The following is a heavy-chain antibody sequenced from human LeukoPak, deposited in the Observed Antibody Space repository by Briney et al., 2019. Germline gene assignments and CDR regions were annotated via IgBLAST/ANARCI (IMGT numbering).Heavy chain of an antibody. CDR3: ASLTLTSSSFTLPHT. J-gene: IGHJ5*02. Sequence: GESLRISCNCSGYSFTSYWISCVRQMPGKGLEWMGRIDPSDSYTNYSPSFQGHVTISADKSISTAYLQWSSLKASDTAMYYCASLTLTSSSFTLPHTWGQGTLVTVSS. CDR2: IDPSDSYT. V-gene: IGHV5-10-1*01. CDR1: GYSFTSYW. D-gene: IGHD6-13*01.